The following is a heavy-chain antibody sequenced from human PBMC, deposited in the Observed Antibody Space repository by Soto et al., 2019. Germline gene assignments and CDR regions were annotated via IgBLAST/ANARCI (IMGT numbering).Heavy chain of an antibody. Sequence: GGSLRLSCAASGFTFSSYAMSWVRQAPGKGLEWVSAISGSGGSTYYADSVKGRFTISRDNSKNTLYLQMNSLRAEDMAVYYCAKDRGLIAVADSGSGYWGQGTLVTVSS. CDR3: AKDRGLIAVADSGSGY. D-gene: IGHD6-19*01. V-gene: IGHV3-23*01. J-gene: IGHJ4*02. CDR1: GFTFSSYA. CDR2: ISGSGGST.